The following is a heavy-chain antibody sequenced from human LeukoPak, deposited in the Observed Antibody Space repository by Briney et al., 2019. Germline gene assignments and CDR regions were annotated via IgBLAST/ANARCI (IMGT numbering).Heavy chain of an antibody. CDR1: GFTFDCCG. CDR3: ARRSGIAVAGAFDY. V-gene: IGHV3-30*02. CDR2: IRNVGNDK. D-gene: IGHD6-19*01. Sequence: PGGSLRLSCAASGFTFDCCGMHWVRQAPGKGLEWAAFIRNVGNDKYYADSVKGRFFISRDNSKNTLSLQMNSLRAEDTAVYYCARRSGIAVAGAFDYWGQGTLVTVSS. J-gene: IGHJ4*02.